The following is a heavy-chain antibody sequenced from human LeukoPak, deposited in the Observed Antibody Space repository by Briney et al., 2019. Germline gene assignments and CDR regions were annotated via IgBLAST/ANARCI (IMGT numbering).Heavy chain of an antibody. V-gene: IGHV5-51*01. CDR2: IYPSDSGT. CDR1: GSISTNYW. Sequence: GESLKICCRGAGSISTNYWICCLRRMPGKEGEVVGGIYPSDSGTSYNPSFQGRVTILADTSIRTAYLQCSSLKPSDTPIYYCARRGREFDLWAQGPLVTVPS. J-gene: IGHJ5*02. CDR3: ARRGREFDL.